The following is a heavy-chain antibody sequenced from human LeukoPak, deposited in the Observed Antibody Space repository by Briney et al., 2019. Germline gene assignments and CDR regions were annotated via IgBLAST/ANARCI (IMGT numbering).Heavy chain of an antibody. V-gene: IGHV4-4*02. CDR1: GGSISSSNW. CDR3: ARVKGIIAVAGTFDYFDY. Sequence: SGTLSLTCAVSGGSISSSNWWSWVRQPPGKGLEWIGEIYHSGSTNYNPSLKSRVTISVDKSKNQFSLKLSSVTAADTAVYYCARVKGIIAVAGTFDYFDYWGQGTLVTVSS. D-gene: IGHD6-19*01. CDR2: IYHSGST. J-gene: IGHJ4*02.